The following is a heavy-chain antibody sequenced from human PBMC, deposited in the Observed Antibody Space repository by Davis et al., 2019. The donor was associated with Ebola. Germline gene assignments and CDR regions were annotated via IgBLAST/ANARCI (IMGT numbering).Heavy chain of an antibody. D-gene: IGHD6-13*01. V-gene: IGHV3-9*01. CDR1: GFRFDDYA. J-gene: IGHJ6*02. Sequence: PGGSLRLSCAGAGFRFDDYALHWVRQAPGKGLEWVAGISWNSGSIGYADSVRGRFTISRDNAKKSMYLQMNSLRSEDTALYYCAKGQHQLVRYFGMDGWGQGTPVTVSS. CDR2: ISWNSGSI. CDR3: AKGQHQLVRYFGMDG.